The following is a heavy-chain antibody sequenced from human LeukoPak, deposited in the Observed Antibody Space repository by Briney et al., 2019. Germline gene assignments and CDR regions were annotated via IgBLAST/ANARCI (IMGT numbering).Heavy chain of an antibody. CDR1: GFTFSSYA. V-gene: IGHV3-30-3*01. Sequence: GRSLRLSCAASGFTFSSYAMHWVCQAPGKGLEWVAVISYDGSNKYYADSVKGRFTISRDNSKNTLCLQMNSLRAEDTAVYYCASGIVVVPAAQDYWGQGTLVTVSS. CDR3: ASGIVVVPAAQDY. CDR2: ISYDGSNK. D-gene: IGHD2-2*01. J-gene: IGHJ4*02.